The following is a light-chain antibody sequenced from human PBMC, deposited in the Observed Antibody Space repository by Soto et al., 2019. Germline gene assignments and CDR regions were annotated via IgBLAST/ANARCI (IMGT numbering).Light chain of an antibody. V-gene: IGLV2-11*01. Sequence: QSALTQPRSVSGSPGQSVTISCTGTSSDVGGYNYVSWYQQHPGKAPKLIIYDVSKRPSGVTHRFSGSKSGNTASLTISGLPAEDEADYYCCSYAGSYTQVFGGGTKLTVL. CDR1: SSDVGGYNY. J-gene: IGLJ2*01. CDR2: DVS. CDR3: CSYAGSYTQV.